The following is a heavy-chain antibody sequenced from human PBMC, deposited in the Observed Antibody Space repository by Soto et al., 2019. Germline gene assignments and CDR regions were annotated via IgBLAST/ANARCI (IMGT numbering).Heavy chain of an antibody. CDR1: GFTFSSYG. J-gene: IGHJ6*02. CDR3: ARDPWGSTPVRGTYGMDV. Sequence: QVQLVESGGGVVQPGRSLRLSCAASGFTFSSYGMHWVRQAPGKGLEWVAVIWYDGSNKYYADSVKGRFTISRDNSKNTLYLQMNSLRAEDTAVYYCARDPWGSTPVRGTYGMDVWGQGTTVTVSS. V-gene: IGHV3-33*01. CDR2: IWYDGSNK. D-gene: IGHD3-10*01.